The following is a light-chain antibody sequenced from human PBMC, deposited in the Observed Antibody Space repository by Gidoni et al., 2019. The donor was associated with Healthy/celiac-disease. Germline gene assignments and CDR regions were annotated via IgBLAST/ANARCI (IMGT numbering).Light chain of an antibody. J-gene: IGKJ2*01. Sequence: EIVMTQSPATLSVSPGERATLSCRAIQSGSSNLAWYQQKPGQAPRLLIYGASTRATGIPARFSGSGSGTEFTLTISSLQSEDFAVYYCQQYNNWPYTFGQGTKLEIK. CDR3: QQYNNWPYT. V-gene: IGKV3-15*01. CDR1: QSGSSN. CDR2: GAS.